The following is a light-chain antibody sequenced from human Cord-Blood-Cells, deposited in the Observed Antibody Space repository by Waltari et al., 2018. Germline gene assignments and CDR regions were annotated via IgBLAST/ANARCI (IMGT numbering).Light chain of an antibody. Sequence: QSALTQPASVSGSPGQSITISCTGTSSDVGSYNLVSWYQQHPGKAPKLMIYEGSKRPSGVASRFAGSKSGNTASLTISGVQAEDEADYYCCSYAGSSSHVVVGGGTKLTVL. V-gene: IGLV2-23*01. J-gene: IGLJ2*01. CDR2: EGS. CDR1: SSDVGSYNL. CDR3: CSYAGSSSHVV.